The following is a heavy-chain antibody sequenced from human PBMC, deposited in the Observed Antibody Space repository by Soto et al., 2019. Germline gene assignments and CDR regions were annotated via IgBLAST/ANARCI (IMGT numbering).Heavy chain of an antibody. CDR3: ARGLATLPVFAFDI. CDR1: GFSLSASGVG. V-gene: IGHV2-5*01. Sequence: SGPTLVNPTQSLTLTCSFSGFSLSASGVGVGWIRQSPGKALEWLALIYWSGDEHYRPSLKSRLSIIKDTSKNHVVLIMTDMDPVDTATYYCARGLATLPVFAFDIWGQGTMVTVSS. D-gene: IGHD6-6*01. CDR2: IYWSGDE. J-gene: IGHJ3*02.